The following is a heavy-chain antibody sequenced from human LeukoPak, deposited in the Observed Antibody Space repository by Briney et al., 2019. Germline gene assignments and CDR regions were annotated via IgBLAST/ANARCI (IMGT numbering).Heavy chain of an antibody. J-gene: IGHJ3*02. D-gene: IGHD1-14*01. CDR2: IVVGSGNT. CDR1: GYTFTGYY. Sequence: EASVKVSCKASGYTFTGYYMHWVRQARGQRLEWIGWIVVGSGNTNYAQKFQERVTITRDMSTSTAYMELSSLRSEDTAVYYCAAVERTDAFDIWGQGTMVTVSS. CDR3: AAVERTDAFDI. V-gene: IGHV1-58*02.